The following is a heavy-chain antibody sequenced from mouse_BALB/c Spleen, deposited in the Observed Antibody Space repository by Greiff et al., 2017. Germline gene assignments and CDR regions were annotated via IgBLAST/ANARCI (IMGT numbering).Heavy chain of an antibody. D-gene: IGHD1-1*01. CDR2: INPYNGAT. Sequence: EVKLVESGPELVKPGASVKISCKASGYSFTGYYMHWVKQSHVKSLEWIGRINPYNGATSYNQNFKDKASLTVDKSSSTAYMELHSLTSEDSAVYYCARENYYGSSYWYFDVWGAGTTVTVSS. CDR3: ARENYYGSSYWYFDV. CDR1: GYSFTGYY. J-gene: IGHJ1*01. V-gene: IGHV1-26*01.